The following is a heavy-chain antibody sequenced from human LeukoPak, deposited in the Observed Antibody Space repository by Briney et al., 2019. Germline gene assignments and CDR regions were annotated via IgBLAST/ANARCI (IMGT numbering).Heavy chain of an antibody. J-gene: IGHJ4*02. Sequence: PGRSLRLSCAASGFTVISNYMNWVRQAPGKGLEWVSVIYSSGSTHYADSAKGRFTISRDNAKNSLYLQMNSLRAEDTAVYYCARDDYGGNDYFDYWGQGTLVTVSS. D-gene: IGHD4-23*01. V-gene: IGHV3-66*01. CDR1: GFTVISNY. CDR2: IYSSGST. CDR3: ARDDYGGNDYFDY.